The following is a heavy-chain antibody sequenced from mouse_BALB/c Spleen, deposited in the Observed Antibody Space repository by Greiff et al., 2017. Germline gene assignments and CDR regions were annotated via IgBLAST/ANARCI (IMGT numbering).Heavy chain of an antibody. Sequence: EVKLMESGGGLVQPGGSLKLSCAASGFTFSSYGMSWVRQTPDKRLELVATINSNGGSTYYPDSVKGRFTISRDNAKNTLYLQMSSLKSEDTAMYYCARDFHYYGRDYAMDYWGQGTSVTVSS. CDR3: ARDFHYYGRDYAMDY. CDR1: GFTFSSYG. V-gene: IGHV5-6-3*01. J-gene: IGHJ4*01. CDR2: INSNGGST. D-gene: IGHD1-1*01.